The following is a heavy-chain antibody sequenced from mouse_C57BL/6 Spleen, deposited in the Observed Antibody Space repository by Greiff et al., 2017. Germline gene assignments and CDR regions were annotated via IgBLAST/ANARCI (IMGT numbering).Heavy chain of an antibody. V-gene: IGHV1-69*01. CDR1: GYTFTSYW. CDR2: IDPSDSYT. D-gene: IGHD2-2*01. J-gene: IGHJ2*01. Sequence: QVQLQQPGAELVMPGASVKLSCKASGYTFTSYWMHWVKQRPGQGLEWIGEIDPSDSYTNYNQKFKGKSTLTVDKSSSTAYMQLSNLTSEDSAVYYCARWLEYFDYWGQGTTLTVSS. CDR3: ARWLEYFDY.